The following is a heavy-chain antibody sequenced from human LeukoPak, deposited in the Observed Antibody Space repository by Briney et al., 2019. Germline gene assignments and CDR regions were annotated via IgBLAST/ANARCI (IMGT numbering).Heavy chain of an antibody. CDR3: ARPFYSSSWYFDY. J-gene: IGHJ4*02. V-gene: IGHV7-4-1*02. CDR1: GYTFTTYA. D-gene: IGHD6-13*01. Sequence: GASVKVSCKASGYTFTTYAINWVRQAPGQGLEWMGWIDTSTGNPTYAQGFTEQFVFSLDTSVNTAYLQINSLKAEDTAMYYCARPFYSSSWYFDYWGQGTLVTVSS. CDR2: IDTSTGNP.